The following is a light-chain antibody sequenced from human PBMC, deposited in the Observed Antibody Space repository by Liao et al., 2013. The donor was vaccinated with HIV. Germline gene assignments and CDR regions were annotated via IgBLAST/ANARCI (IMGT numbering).Light chain of an antibody. J-gene: IGLJ3*02. CDR3: QAWDMTTGWM. V-gene: IGLV3-1*01. Sequence: SYDLTQSSSVSVSPGQTASITCSGDKLGDKYVCWYQKKPGQSPLLVIFQDNGRPSRIPDRFSGSNSGDTATLTISGTQPMDEADYYCQAWDMTTGWMFGGGTKLTVL. CDR1: KLGDKY. CDR2: QDN.